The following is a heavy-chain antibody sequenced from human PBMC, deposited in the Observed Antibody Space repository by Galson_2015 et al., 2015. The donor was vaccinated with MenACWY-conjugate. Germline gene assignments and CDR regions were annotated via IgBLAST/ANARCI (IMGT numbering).Heavy chain of an antibody. Sequence: TLSLTCAVSGGSISSSNWWGWVLQPPGKGLEWIGEIYHSGSTNYNPSLKSRVTISVDKSKNQFSLKLSSVTAADTAVYYCARDTSTVTTRYYYYGMDVWGQGTTVTVSS. V-gene: IGHV4-4*02. D-gene: IGHD4-17*01. J-gene: IGHJ6*02. CDR1: GGSISSSNW. CDR2: IYHSGST. CDR3: ARDTSTVTTRYYYYGMDV.